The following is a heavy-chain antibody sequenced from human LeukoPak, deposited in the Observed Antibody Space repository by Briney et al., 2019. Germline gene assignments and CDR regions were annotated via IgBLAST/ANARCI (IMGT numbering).Heavy chain of an antibody. D-gene: IGHD3-16*02. Sequence: PSETLSLTCTVSGYSISSGYYWGWIRQPPGKGLEWIGSIYHSGSTYYNPSLKSRVTISVDTSKNRFSLKLSSVTAADTAMYYCARDRGIMTTFGGVIAKGAHYWGQGTLVTVSS. V-gene: IGHV4-38-2*02. CDR3: ARDRGIMTTFGGVIAKGAHY. J-gene: IGHJ4*02. CDR2: IYHSGST. CDR1: GYSISSGYY.